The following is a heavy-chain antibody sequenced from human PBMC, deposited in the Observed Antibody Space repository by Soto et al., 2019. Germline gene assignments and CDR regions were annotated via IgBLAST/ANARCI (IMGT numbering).Heavy chain of an antibody. D-gene: IGHD6-19*01. CDR2: TYYRSKWYN. J-gene: IGHJ5*02. V-gene: IGHV6-1*01. CDR1: GDSVSSNSAA. Sequence: PSQTLSLTCAISGDSVSSNSAAWNWIRQSPSRGLEWLGRTYYRSKWYNDYAVSVKSRITINPDTSKNQFSLQLNSVTPEDTAVYYCARDPVLYSSGWRNGIDPWGQGTLVTVS. CDR3: ARDPVLYSSGWRNGIDP.